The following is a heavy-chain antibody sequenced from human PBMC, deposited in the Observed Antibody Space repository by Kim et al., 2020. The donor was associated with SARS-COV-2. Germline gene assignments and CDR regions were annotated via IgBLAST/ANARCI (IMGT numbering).Heavy chain of an antibody. Sequence: LSLTCAASGFTFSSYGMHWVRQAPGKGLEWVAVIWYDGSNKYYADSVKGRFTISRDNSKNTLYLQMNSLRAEDTAVYYCARDHQSITMVRGVIIKAGMDVWGQGTTVTVSS. D-gene: IGHD3-10*01. CDR2: IWYDGSNK. V-gene: IGHV3-33*01. J-gene: IGHJ6*02. CDR3: ARDHQSITMVRGVIIKAGMDV. CDR1: GFTFSSYG.